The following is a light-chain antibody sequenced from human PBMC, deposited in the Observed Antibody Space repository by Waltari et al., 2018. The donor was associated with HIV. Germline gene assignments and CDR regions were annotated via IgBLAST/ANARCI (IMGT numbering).Light chain of an antibody. V-gene: IGLV2-14*01. Sequence: QSALTQPASVYGSPGQSITISCTGTSSAVGGYNYFSWYQHHPGKAPKLMIYEVSNRPSGVSNRFSGSKSGNTASLTISGLQAGDEADYYCSSYTSSSTLIFGGGTILTVL. CDR2: EVS. CDR1: SSAVGGYNY. J-gene: IGLJ2*01. CDR3: SSYTSSSTLI.